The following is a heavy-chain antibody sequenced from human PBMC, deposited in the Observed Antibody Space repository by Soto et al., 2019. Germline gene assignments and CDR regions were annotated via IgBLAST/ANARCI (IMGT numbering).Heavy chain of an antibody. CDR1: GYAFSFG. CDR3: ATYCVGSGSYYRFDN. CDR2: ISASDGST. V-gene: IGHV1-18*01. J-gene: IGHJ4*02. D-gene: IGHD3-10*01. Sequence: ASVKVSCKASGYAFSFGFSWVRQAPGQGLERMGWISASDGSTNSAQKFRGRISLTTDTSTNTAYLDLLSLTFADTAVYFCATYCVGSGSYYRFDNWGKGXLVTVGS.